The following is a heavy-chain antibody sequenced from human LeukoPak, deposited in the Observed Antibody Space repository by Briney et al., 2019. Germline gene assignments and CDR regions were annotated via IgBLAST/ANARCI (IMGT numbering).Heavy chain of an antibody. CDR1: GFTFSSYS. V-gene: IGHV3-21*01. CDR2: ISSSSSYM. CDR3: ARGIGYCSSTSCYIGAFDI. J-gene: IGHJ3*02. D-gene: IGHD2-2*02. Sequence: GGSLRLSCAASGFTFSSYSMNWVRQAPGKGLEWVSSISSSSSYMYYADSVTGRFTISRDNAKNSLYLQMNSLRAEDTAVYYCARGIGYCSSTSCYIGAFDIWGQGTMVTVSS.